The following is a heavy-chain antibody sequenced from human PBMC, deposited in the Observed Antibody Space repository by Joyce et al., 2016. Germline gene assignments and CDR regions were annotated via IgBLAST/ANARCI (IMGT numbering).Heavy chain of an antibody. Sequence: EVQLVESGGGLVQPGGSLRLYWAGSGIIFSNKEMNWVRQAPGKGLEWVSSINSDDSRIHYADSVRGRFTISRDNARNSLYLEMNSLRVEDTAIYYCTTPSCANWGQGSLVTVSS. CDR1: GIIFSNKE. CDR2: INSDDSRI. CDR3: TTPSCAN. J-gene: IGHJ4*02. V-gene: IGHV3-48*03. D-gene: IGHD2-2*01.